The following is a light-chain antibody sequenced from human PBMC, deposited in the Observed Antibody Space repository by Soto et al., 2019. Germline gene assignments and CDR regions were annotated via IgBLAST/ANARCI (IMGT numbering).Light chain of an antibody. CDR1: QSISSW. CDR2: DAS. V-gene: IGKV1-5*01. J-gene: IGKJ1*01. CDR3: QQYNSYCT. Sequence: DIPMTQSPSTLSASVGDRVTITCRASQSISSWLAWYQQKPGKAPKLLIYDASSLESGVPSRFSGSGSGTEFTLTISSLKPDDFATSYCQQYNSYCTFGQGTKVEIK.